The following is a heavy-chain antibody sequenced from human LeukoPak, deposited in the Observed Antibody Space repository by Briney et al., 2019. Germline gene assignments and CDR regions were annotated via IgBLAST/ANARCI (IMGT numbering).Heavy chain of an antibody. D-gene: IGHD5-18*01. J-gene: IGHJ3*02. V-gene: IGHV4-39*01. CDR3: ARPDQRGYSDDYSAFDI. Sequence: SETLSLTCSVVGGSLTSSNQYWGWIRQPPGKGLEWIGSIYYSGRTYYNPSLKSRATISVDTSKNQFSLKLSSVTAADTAVYYCARPDQRGYSDDYSAFDIWGQGTMVTVSS. CDR2: IYYSGRT. CDR1: GGSLTSSNQY.